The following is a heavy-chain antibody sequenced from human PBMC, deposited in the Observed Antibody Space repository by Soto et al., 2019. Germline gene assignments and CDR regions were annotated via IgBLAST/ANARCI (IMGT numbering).Heavy chain of an antibody. CDR1: GGSISSGGYY. CDR2: IYYSGST. J-gene: IGHJ6*02. CDR3: ARDPGLRWGYYYGMDV. Sequence: SETLSLTCTVSGGSISSGGYYWSWIRQHPGKGLEWIGYIYYSGSTYYNPSLKSRVTISVDTSKNQFSLKLSSVTAADTAVYYCARDPGLRWGYYYGMDVWGQGTTVTVS. V-gene: IGHV4-31*03. D-gene: IGHD4-17*01.